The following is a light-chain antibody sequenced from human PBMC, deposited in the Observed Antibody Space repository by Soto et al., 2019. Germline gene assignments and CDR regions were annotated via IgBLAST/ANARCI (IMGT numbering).Light chain of an antibody. J-gene: IGKJ3*01. CDR3: QQYDNLLSFT. Sequence: DIQMTQSPSSLSASVGDRVTITCQASQDISNYLNWYQQKPGKAPKLLIYDASNLETGVPSRFSGSGSGTDFTFTISSLQPEDIATYYCQQYDNLLSFTFGPGTRWISN. CDR1: QDISNY. V-gene: IGKV1-33*01. CDR2: DAS.